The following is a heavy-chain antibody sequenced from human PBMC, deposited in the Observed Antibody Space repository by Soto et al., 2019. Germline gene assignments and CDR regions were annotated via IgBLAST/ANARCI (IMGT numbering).Heavy chain of an antibody. J-gene: IGHJ6*02. CDR2: ISPKSGDT. CDR1: GYTFTDYY. CDR3: AKLAYYHYAMDV. D-gene: IGHD3-16*01. V-gene: IGHV1-2*02. Sequence: ASVKVSCKASGYTFTDYYHHWGRQAPGLGLEWMGWISPKSGDTNYAQNFQGRVTMTRDTSIRAAYMELSSLTSDDTAVYYCAKLAYYHYAMDVWGQGTTVPFSS.